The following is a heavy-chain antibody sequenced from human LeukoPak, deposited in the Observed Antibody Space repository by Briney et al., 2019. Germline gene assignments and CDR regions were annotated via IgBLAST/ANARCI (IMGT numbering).Heavy chain of an antibody. J-gene: IGHJ4*02. D-gene: IGHD5-12*01. Sequence: HPGGSLRLSCSASGFTFSDYAMHWVRQAPGRGLQYVSAITSSGGSTYYADSVKGRFTISRDNSKNTLYLQMSSLRPEDTAVYFCVKRGRSGDYDYDYWGQGTLVTVSS. CDR2: ITSSGGST. V-gene: IGHV3-64D*06. CDR1: GFTFSDYA. CDR3: VKRGRSGDYDYDY.